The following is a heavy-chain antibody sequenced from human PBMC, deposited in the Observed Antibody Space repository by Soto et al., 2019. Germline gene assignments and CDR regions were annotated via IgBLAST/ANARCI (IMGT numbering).Heavy chain of an antibody. J-gene: IGHJ4*02. D-gene: IGHD3-3*01. CDR2: ISAYNGNT. CDR3: ARESRSLRSQQDFDY. Sequence: QVQLVQSGAEVKKPGASVKVSCKASGYTFTSYGISWVRQAPGQGLEWMGWISAYNGNTNFAQKLQGRVTMTTDTSTSTAYMELRSLRSDDTAVYYCARESRSLRSQQDFDYWGQGTLVTVSS. V-gene: IGHV1-18*01. CDR1: GYTFTSYG.